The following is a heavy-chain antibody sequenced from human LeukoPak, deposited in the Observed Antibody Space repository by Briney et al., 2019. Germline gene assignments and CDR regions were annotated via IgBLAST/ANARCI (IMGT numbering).Heavy chain of an antibody. D-gene: IGHD3-10*01. Sequence: GGSLRLSCAASGFTVSNNYMSWVRQAPGKGLEWVSSITSTSTYIYYADSVKGRFTISRDNAKNTLYLQMSSLRAEDTAVYYCVSDVGDWGQGTLVTVSS. CDR2: ITSTSTYI. CDR1: GFTVSNNY. V-gene: IGHV3-21*01. CDR3: VSDVGD. J-gene: IGHJ4*02.